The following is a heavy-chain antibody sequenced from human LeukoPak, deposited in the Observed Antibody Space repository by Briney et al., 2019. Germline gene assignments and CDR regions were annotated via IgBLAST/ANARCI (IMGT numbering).Heavy chain of an antibody. Sequence: GGSLRLSCAASGFTFSSYEMNWVRQAPGKGLEGVSYISSSGSTIYYADSVKGRFTISRDNAKNSLYLQMNSLRAEDTAVYYCARVSYDSSGYYYWGSLDYWGQGTLVTVSS. CDR2: ISSSGSTI. CDR1: GFTFSSYE. D-gene: IGHD3-22*01. J-gene: IGHJ4*02. V-gene: IGHV3-48*03. CDR3: ARVSYDSSGYYYWGSLDY.